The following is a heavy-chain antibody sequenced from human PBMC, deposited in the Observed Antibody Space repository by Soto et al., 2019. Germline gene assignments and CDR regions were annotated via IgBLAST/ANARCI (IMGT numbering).Heavy chain of an antibody. CDR2: IIPILGIA. CDR3: AFSTGYSGRRGVDY. Sequence: QVQLVQSGAEVQKPGSSVKVSCKASGGTFSSYTISWVRPAPGQGLEWMGRIIPILGIANYAQKFQGRVTITADKSTSTAYMELSSLRSEDTAVYYCAFSTGYSGRRGVDYWGQGTLVTVSS. J-gene: IGHJ4*02. D-gene: IGHD5-12*01. CDR1: GGTFSSYT. V-gene: IGHV1-69*02.